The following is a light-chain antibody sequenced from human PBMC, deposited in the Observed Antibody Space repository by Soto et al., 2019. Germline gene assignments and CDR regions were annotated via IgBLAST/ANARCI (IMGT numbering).Light chain of an antibody. CDR3: QQYNNWPFS. Sequence: EIVMTQSPGTLSVSPGERATLSCRAGQGVTTNFAWYQQKSGQSPRLLIYDVSIRATGVPARFSGTGSETDFTLTISGLQSEDSAVYFCQQYNNWPFSFGQGTRL. J-gene: IGKJ5*01. CDR2: DVS. CDR1: QGVTTN. V-gene: IGKV3-15*01.